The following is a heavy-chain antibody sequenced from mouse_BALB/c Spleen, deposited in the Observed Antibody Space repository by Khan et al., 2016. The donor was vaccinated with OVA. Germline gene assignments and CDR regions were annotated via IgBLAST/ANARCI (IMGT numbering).Heavy chain of an antibody. CDR1: GYTFTSYW. CDR2: IYPGDGDT. J-gene: IGHJ4*01. V-gene: IGHV1-87*01. Sequence: QVQLQQSGAELARPGASVKLSCKASGYTFTSYWMQWVKQRPGQGLEWIGAIYPGDGDTRYTQKFKGKATLTADQSSSTAYLQHSSLASEDSAVYYCARSGGNGAMDYWGQGTSVTVSS. D-gene: IGHD1-1*02. CDR3: ARSGGNGAMDY.